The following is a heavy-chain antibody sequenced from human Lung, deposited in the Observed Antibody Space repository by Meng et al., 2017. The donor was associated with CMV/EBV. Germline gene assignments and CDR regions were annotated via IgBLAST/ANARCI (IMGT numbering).Heavy chain of an antibody. CDR1: GFTLRSYW. CDR3: ARGLQESLGWEMGY. Sequence: VQLVESGGGLMQRGGSLILFFAGSGFTLRSYWMHWVRQAPGKGLEWVSRIDNDDGRSTSYADSVKGRFTISRDSAKNTLYLQMNSLRVEDTAVYYCARGLQESLGWEMGYWGLGTLVTVS. J-gene: IGHJ4*01. CDR2: IDNDDGRST. D-gene: IGHD1-26*01. V-gene: IGHV3-74*01.